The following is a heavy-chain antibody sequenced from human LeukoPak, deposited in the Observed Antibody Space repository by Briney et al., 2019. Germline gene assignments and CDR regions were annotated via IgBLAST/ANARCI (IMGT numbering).Heavy chain of an antibody. V-gene: IGHV3-20*04. D-gene: IGHD5-18*01. CDR3: ARDNVDTAMVTRFFPPVY. Sequence: PGGSLRLSCAASGFTFDDYGMSWVRQAPGKGLEWVSGINWNGGSTGYADSVKGRFTISRDNAKNSLYLQMNSLRAEDTALYFCARDNVDTAMVTRFFPPVYWGQGTLVTVSS. J-gene: IGHJ4*02. CDR2: INWNGGST. CDR1: GFTFDDYG.